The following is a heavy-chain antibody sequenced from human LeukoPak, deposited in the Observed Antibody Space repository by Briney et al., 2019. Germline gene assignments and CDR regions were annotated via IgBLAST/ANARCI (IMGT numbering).Heavy chain of an antibody. Sequence: GGSLRLSCAASKFIFSNYWMSWVRQAPGKGLEWVAYIKKTGSETYYVDSVKGRFTITRDNARNSLFLQMNSLRAEDTAVYYCARASMIVVNFPFDYWGQGTLVTVSS. CDR1: KFIFSNYW. V-gene: IGHV3-7*01. CDR3: ARASMIVVNFPFDY. CDR2: IKKTGSET. D-gene: IGHD3-22*01. J-gene: IGHJ4*02.